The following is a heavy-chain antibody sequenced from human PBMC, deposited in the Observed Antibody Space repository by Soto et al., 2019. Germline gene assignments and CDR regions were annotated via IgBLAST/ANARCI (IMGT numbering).Heavy chain of an antibody. Sequence: GASVKVSCKASRYTFTSFAMHWVRQAPGQRLEWMGWINAGNGNTKYSQKFQGRVTITRGTSASTAYMELSSLRSEDTAVYYCARDLGGGIMITFGGVMPLTKGMDVWGQGTTVTVSS. D-gene: IGHD3-16*01. J-gene: IGHJ6*02. CDR1: RYTFTSFA. CDR3: ARDLGGGIMITFGGVMPLTKGMDV. CDR2: INAGNGNT. V-gene: IGHV1-3*01.